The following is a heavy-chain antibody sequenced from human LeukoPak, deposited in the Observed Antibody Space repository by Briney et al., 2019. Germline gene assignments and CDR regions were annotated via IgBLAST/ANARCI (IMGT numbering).Heavy chain of an antibody. CDR1: GFSLITSGVG. Sequence: SGPALVNPTQTLTLTCSFSGFSLITSGVGVGWIRQSPGKALEWVAIIYWDNDKRYSPYLNNRLSITKDTSNNQVVLTMTNMDPVDTGTYFCAHIMITFGGVLRDDAFDVWDPGTVVTVSP. CDR2: IYWDNDK. D-gene: IGHD3-16*01. J-gene: IGHJ3*01. V-gene: IGHV2-5*02. CDR3: AHIMITFGGVLRDDAFDV.